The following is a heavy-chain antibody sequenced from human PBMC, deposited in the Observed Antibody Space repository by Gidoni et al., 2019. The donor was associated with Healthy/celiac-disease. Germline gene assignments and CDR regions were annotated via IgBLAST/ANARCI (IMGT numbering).Heavy chain of an antibody. J-gene: IGHJ4*02. CDR2: IIPIFGTA. Sequence: QVQLVQSGAEVNKPGSSVKVSCKASGGTFSSYAISWVRQAPGQGLEWMGGIIPIFGTANYAQKFQGRVTITADESTSTAYMELSSLGSEDTAVYYCALDYSGGFKTNFDYWGQGTLVTVSS. D-gene: IGHD4-4*01. CDR1: GGTFSSYA. V-gene: IGHV1-69*01. CDR3: ALDYSGGFKTNFDY.